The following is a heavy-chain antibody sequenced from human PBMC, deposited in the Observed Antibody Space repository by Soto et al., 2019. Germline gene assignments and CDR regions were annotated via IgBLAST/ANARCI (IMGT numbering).Heavy chain of an antibody. CDR1: GYYFTNYS. D-gene: IGHD3-10*01. CDR3: AGGGVRGVVTRTRDYYGMDV. J-gene: IGHJ6*02. Sequence: PGESLKISCKGSGYYFTNYSMGWVRQMPGKGLESMGIIYPGDSDTRYSPSFQGQVTISADKSISTAYLQWSSLKASDTAMYYCAGGGVRGVVTRTRDYYGMDVWGQGTTVTVSS. V-gene: IGHV5-51*01. CDR2: IYPGDSDT.